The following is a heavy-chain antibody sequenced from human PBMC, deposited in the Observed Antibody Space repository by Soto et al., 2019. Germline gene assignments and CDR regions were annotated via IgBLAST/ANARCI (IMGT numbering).Heavy chain of an antibody. J-gene: IGHJ3*02. CDR3: ARSATMDGDAFDI. CDR2: IIPIFGTA. V-gene: IGHV1-69*13. Sequence: AASVKVSCKASGGTFSSYAISWVRQAPGQGLEWMGGIIPIFGTANYAQKFQGRVTITADESTSTAYMELSSLRSEDTAVYYCARSATMDGDAFDIWGQGTMVTVSS. CDR1: GGTFSSYA. D-gene: IGHD2-2*03.